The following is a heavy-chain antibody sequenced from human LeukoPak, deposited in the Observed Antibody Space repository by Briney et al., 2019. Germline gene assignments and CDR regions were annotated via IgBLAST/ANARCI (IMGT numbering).Heavy chain of an antibody. CDR2: IKQDGSEE. D-gene: IGHD1-26*01. J-gene: IGHJ3*02. CDR1: GFSCSGFW. V-gene: IGHV3-7*01. Sequence: GGSLRLSCAASGFSCSGFWMYWVRQAPGRGLEWVAKIKQDGSEEYYVDSVKGRLTTSSDNPKNPLYLQMTSLRAQDTAVYYCARDMGFTHAFDMWAQGPMVTVSS. CDR3: ARDMGFTHAFDM.